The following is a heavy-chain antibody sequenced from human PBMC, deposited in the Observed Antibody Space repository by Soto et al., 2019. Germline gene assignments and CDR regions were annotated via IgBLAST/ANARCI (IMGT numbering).Heavy chain of an antibody. D-gene: IGHD3-22*01. CDR2: IYYSGST. V-gene: IGHV4-30-4*01. CDR1: GGAISSGDYY. J-gene: IGHJ4*02. CDR3: ASQYYYDSSGYYGVDY. Sequence: SETLSLTCTVSGGAISSGDYYLSWIRQPPGKGLEWIGYIYYSGSTYYNPSLKSRVNISVDTSNNQFSLKLSSVTAADTAVYYCASQYYYDSSGYYGVDYWGQGTLVTVSS.